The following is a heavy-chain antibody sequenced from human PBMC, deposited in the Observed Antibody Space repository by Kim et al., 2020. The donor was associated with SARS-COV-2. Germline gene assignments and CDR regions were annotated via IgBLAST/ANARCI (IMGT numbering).Heavy chain of an antibody. Sequence: GGYLRLSCAASGFTVSSNYMSWVRQAPGKGLEWVSVIYSGGSTYYADSVKGRFTISRDNSKNTLYLQMNSLRAEDTAVYYAIYYDSSGYYPYWGQGTLVT. CDR3: IYYDSSGYYPY. CDR2: IYSGGST. D-gene: IGHD3-22*01. V-gene: IGHV3-53*01. J-gene: IGHJ4*02. CDR1: GFTVSSNY.